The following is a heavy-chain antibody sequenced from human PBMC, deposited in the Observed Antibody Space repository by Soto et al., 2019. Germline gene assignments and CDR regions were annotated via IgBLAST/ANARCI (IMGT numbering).Heavy chain of an antibody. D-gene: IGHD6-6*01. V-gene: IGHV1-69*01. J-gene: IGHJ4*02. CDR2: IIPIFGTP. Sequence: QVQLVQSGAEVKKPGSSVKVSCKASGGSFSSYAISWVRQAPGQGLEWMGGIIPIFGTPSYAQKFQGRVTITAYESTGTAYMELSSLRSEDTAVYYCAREYRSSSGRFYNWGQGTLVTVSS. CDR3: AREYRSSSGRFYN. CDR1: GGSFSSYA.